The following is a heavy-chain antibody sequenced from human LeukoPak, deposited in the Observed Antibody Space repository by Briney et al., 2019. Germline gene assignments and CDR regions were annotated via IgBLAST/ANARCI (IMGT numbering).Heavy chain of an antibody. CDR1: GFTFSSYD. CDR2: SSGSGAST. Sequence: GGSLTLSCAASGFTFSSYDMSWLRQAPGKGLEWVTDSSGSGASTYYADSGKVRITIYRDNYKITLYLHMKRLRATDTDVYYCAPTYSSSWYPDAFDIWGQGTMVTVSS. D-gene: IGHD6-13*01. V-gene: IGHV3-23*01. CDR3: APTYSSSWYPDAFDI. J-gene: IGHJ3*02.